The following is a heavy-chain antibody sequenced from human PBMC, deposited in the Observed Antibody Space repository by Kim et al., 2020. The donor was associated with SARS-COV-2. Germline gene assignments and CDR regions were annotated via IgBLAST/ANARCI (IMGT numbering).Heavy chain of an antibody. D-gene: IGHD6-19*01. Sequence: GGSLRLSCSASGFTFSSYAMHWVRQAPGKGLEYVSAISSNGGSTYYADSVKGRFTISRDNSKNTLYLQMSSLRAEDTAVYYCVKGGIAVAGNYDYWGQGTLVTVSS. CDR2: ISSNGGST. CDR1: GFTFSSYA. V-gene: IGHV3-64D*06. CDR3: VKGGIAVAGNYDY. J-gene: IGHJ4*02.